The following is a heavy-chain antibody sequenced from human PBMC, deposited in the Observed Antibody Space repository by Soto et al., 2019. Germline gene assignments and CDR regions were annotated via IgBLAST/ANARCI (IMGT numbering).Heavy chain of an antibody. CDR3: ASALEDGYNYFEY. D-gene: IGHD5-12*01. CDR2: VSSTGSAI. Sequence: VGSLRLSCSASGFTFIIYEMNWIRQAPGKGLEWVSYVSSTGSAIYDADSVKGRFTISRDNAKKSLYLQMNSLRAEDTAVYYCASALEDGYNYFEYWGQGALVTVSS. V-gene: IGHV3-48*03. J-gene: IGHJ4*02. CDR1: GFTFIIYE.